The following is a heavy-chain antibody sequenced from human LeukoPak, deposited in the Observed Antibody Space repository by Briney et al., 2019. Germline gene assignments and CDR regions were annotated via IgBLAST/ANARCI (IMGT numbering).Heavy chain of an antibody. D-gene: IGHD3-3*01. CDR1: GGSISSGSYY. Sequence: SETLSLTCTVSGGSISSGSYYWSWIRQPAGKGLEWIGRIYTSGSTNYNPSLKSRVTISVDTSKNQFSLKLSSVTAADTAVYYCARGPTIRFLESLGYYYMDVWGKGTTVTVSS. J-gene: IGHJ6*03. CDR2: IYTSGST. CDR3: ARGPTIRFLESLGYYYMDV. V-gene: IGHV4-61*02.